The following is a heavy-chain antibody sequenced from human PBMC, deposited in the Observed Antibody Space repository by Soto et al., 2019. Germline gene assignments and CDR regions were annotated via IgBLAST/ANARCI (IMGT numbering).Heavy chain of an antibody. CDR3: ARDASPGYLDN. CDR1: GYTFVSYY. V-gene: IGHV1-46*01. Sequence: QVQLVQSGAEVRKPGASVKVSCKTSGYTFVSYYLQWVRQVPGQGLEWMGEIDPSGGTTTYAQKFQGRVAMTIDRSTRTVYMELSSRRYEDTAVYYCARDASPGYLDNWGQGTLVTVSS. CDR2: IDPSGGTT. J-gene: IGHJ4*02.